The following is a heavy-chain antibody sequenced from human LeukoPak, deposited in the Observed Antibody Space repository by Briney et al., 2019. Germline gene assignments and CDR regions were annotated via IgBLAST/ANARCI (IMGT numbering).Heavy chain of an antibody. D-gene: IGHD3-22*01. Sequence: SETLSLTCTVSGGSISSSSYYWGWIRQPPGKGLEWIGTIYYSGSTYYNPSLKSRVTISVDTSKNQFSLKLSPVTAADTAVYYCARCPPDSRGYIDYWGQGTLVTVSS. J-gene: IGHJ4*02. CDR2: IYYSGST. V-gene: IGHV4-39*07. CDR1: GGSISSSSYY. CDR3: ARCPPDSRGYIDY.